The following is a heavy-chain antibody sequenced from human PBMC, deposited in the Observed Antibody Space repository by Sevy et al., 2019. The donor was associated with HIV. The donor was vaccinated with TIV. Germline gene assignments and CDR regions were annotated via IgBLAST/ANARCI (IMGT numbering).Heavy chain of an antibody. CDR3: ARRYFDL. CDR2: IRQDGNEL. Sequence: GGSLRLSCAASGFTFDDYWMQWVRLAPGQGLEWVANIRQDGNELYYADSVKGRFTFSRDNAKESLFLQMTNLRVEDTAIYYCARRYFDLWGQGTLVTVSS. CDR1: GFTFDDYW. J-gene: IGHJ4*02. V-gene: IGHV3-7*01.